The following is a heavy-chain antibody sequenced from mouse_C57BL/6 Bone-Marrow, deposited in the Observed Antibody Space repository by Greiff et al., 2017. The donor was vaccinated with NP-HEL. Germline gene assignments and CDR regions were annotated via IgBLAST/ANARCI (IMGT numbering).Heavy chain of an antibody. D-gene: IGHD2-1*01. J-gene: IGHJ2*01. Sequence: VQLQQSGPELVKPGASVKISCKASGYAFSSSWMNWVKQRPGKGLEWIGRIYPGGGDTNYNGKFKGKATLTADKSSSTAYMQLSSLTSEDSAVYFCASIYYGNYGEYFDYWGQGTTLTVSS. V-gene: IGHV1-82*01. CDR1: GYAFSSSW. CDR3: ASIYYGNYGEYFDY. CDR2: IYPGGGDT.